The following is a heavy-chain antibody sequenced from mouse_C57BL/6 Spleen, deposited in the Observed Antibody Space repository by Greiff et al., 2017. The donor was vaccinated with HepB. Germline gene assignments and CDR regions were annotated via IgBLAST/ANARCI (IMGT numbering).Heavy chain of an antibody. D-gene: IGHD2-4*01. Sequence: VQLQQSGAELVKPGASVKLSCKASGYTFTSYWMHWVKQRPGQGLEWIGMIHPNSGSTNYNEKFKSKATLTVDKSSSTAYMQLSSLTSEDSAVYYCARGDDYYYFDYWGQGTTLTVSS. V-gene: IGHV1-64*01. CDR2: IHPNSGST. CDR1: GYTFTSYW. CDR3: ARGDDYYYFDY. J-gene: IGHJ2*01.